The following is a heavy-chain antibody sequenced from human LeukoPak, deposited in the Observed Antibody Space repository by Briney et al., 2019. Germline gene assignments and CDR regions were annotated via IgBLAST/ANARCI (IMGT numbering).Heavy chain of an antibody. CDR3: AKNGGQQWLVAEEGS. CDR2: ISGSGGST. CDR1: GFTFSSYA. J-gene: IGHJ5*02. V-gene: IGHV3-23*01. Sequence: PGGSLRLSCAASGFTFSSYAMSWVRQAPGKGLEWVSAISGSGGSTYYADSVKGRFTTSRDNSKNTLYLQMNSLRAEDTAVYYCAKNGGQQWLVAEEGSWGQGTLVTVSS. D-gene: IGHD6-19*01.